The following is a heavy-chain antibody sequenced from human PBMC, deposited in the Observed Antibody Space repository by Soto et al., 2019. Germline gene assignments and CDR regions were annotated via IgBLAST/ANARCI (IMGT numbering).Heavy chain of an antibody. J-gene: IGHJ4*02. V-gene: IGHV3-43D*04. Sequence: EVQLVESGGVVVQPGGSLRLSCAASGFTFDDYAMHWVRQAPGKGLEWVSLISWDGGSTYYADSVKGRFTISRDNSKNSLYLQMNSLRAEDTALYYCAKDIGTGDGDYFDYWGQGTLVTVSS. D-gene: IGHD2-21*02. CDR2: ISWDGGST. CDR1: GFTFDDYA. CDR3: AKDIGTGDGDYFDY.